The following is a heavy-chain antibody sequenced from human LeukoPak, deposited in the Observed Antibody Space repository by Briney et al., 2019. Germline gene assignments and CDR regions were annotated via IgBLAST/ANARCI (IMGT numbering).Heavy chain of an antibody. CDR3: ARHRTYCSGGSCYFPPFDY. CDR2: IYYSGST. V-gene: IGHV4-39*01. D-gene: IGHD2-15*01. J-gene: IGHJ4*02. CDR1: GGSISSCSYY. Sequence: SETLSLTCTVSGGSISSCSYYWGWIRQPPGKGLEWIGSIYYSGSTYYNPSLKSRVTIYVDTSKNQFSMKLSSVTVADTAVYYCARHRTYCSGGSCYFPPFDYWGQGTLVTVSS.